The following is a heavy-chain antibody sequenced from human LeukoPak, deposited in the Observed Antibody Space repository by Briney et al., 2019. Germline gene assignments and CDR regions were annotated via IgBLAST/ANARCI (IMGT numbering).Heavy chain of an antibody. CDR2: IYYRGTT. Sequence: SETLSLTCTVSGGSINDYYWNWLRQPPGKGLEWIGFIYYRGTTNNNPSLKSRVTTLIDTSKKQFSLNLSSVTAADTAIYYCAGVFSGRRPFELWGQGILVTVSS. D-gene: IGHD3-10*01. V-gene: IGHV4-59*03. CDR1: GGSINDYY. CDR3: AGVFSGRRPFEL. J-gene: IGHJ4*02.